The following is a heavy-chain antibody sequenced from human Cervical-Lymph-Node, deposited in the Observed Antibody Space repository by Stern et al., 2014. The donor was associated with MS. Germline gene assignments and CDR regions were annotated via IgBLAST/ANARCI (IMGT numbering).Heavy chain of an antibody. CDR2: ISYDGSNK. Sequence: VQLVESGGGVVQPGTSLRLSCAASRFTFDNYGMHWVRQAPGKGLEWVALISYDGSNKHYADSVKGRFIIPRDNSNNTLFLQMNSLRAEDTAVYYCAKHRGEDWNYAFWFDPWGQGTLVTVSS. D-gene: IGHD1-7*01. CDR3: AKHRGEDWNYAFWFDP. CDR1: RFTFDNYG. J-gene: IGHJ5*02. V-gene: IGHV3-30*18.